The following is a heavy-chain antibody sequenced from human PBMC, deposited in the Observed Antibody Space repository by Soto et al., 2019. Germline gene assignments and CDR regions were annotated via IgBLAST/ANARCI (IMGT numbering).Heavy chain of an antibody. CDR3: ARDLGD. CDR2: IWYDGSIK. D-gene: IGHD3-16*01. J-gene: IGHJ4*02. V-gene: IGHV3-33*01. Sequence: QVQLVESGGGVVQPGRSLRLSCAASGFTFSSYGMHWVRQAPGKGLEWVAVIWYDGSIKYYADSVKGRFTISRDNSKNTLFLQMNSLRVEDTAVYYCARDLGDWGQGTLVTVSS. CDR1: GFTFSSYG.